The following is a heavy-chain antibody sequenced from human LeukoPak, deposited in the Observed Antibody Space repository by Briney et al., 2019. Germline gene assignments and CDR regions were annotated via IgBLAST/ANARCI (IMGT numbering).Heavy chain of an antibody. CDR1: GFTFSNYA. Sequence: GGSLRLSCAASGFTFSNYAVNWVRQAPGKGLEWVSTITGSGGSTFYADSVKGRFTISRDNSMDTLYLQMSSLRAEDTAVYYCAKDRGRYNDSSGYYWGYYFDSWGQGILVTVST. V-gene: IGHV3-23*01. CDR2: ITGSGGST. CDR3: AKDRGRYNDSSGYYWGYYFDS. J-gene: IGHJ4*02. D-gene: IGHD3-22*01.